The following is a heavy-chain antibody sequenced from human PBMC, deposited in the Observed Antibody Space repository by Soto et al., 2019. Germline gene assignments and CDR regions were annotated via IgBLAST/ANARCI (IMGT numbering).Heavy chain of an antibody. D-gene: IGHD5-12*01. J-gene: IGHJ4*02. CDR2: ISYSSPTI. CDR3: AREMATITEIGY. V-gene: IGHV3-48*02. Sequence: GGSLRLSCAASGFTFSTYSMNWVRQAPGKGLEWVSYISYSSPTIYYADSVKGRFTISRDNAKNSLYLQMNSLRDEDTAVYYCAREMATITEIGYWGQGTLVTVSS. CDR1: GFTFSTYS.